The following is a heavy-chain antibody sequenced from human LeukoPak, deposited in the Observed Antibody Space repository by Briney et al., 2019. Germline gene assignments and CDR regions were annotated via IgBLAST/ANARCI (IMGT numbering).Heavy chain of an antibody. CDR3: ARVTFYDILTGYLRGAFDI. Sequence: SETLSPTCAVSGGSISSSNWWSWVRQPPGKGLEWIGEIYHSGSTNYNPSLKSRVTISVDKSKNQFSLKLSSVTAADTAVYYCARVTFYDILTGYLRGAFDIWGQGTMVTVSS. CDR2: IYHSGST. CDR1: GGSISSSNW. J-gene: IGHJ3*02. D-gene: IGHD3-9*01. V-gene: IGHV4-4*02.